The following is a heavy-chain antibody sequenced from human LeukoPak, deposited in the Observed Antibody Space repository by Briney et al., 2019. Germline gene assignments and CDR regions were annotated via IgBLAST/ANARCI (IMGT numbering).Heavy chain of an antibody. CDR3: ASLATVTRGAYYFDY. Sequence: ASVKVSCKASGGTFSSYAISWVRQAPGQGLECIGRIIPIFGTANYAQKFQGRVTITTDESTSTAYMELSSLRSEDTAVYYCASLATVTRGAYYFDYWGQGTLVTVSS. D-gene: IGHD4-17*01. V-gene: IGHV1-69*05. CDR2: IIPIFGTA. CDR1: GGTFSSYA. J-gene: IGHJ4*02.